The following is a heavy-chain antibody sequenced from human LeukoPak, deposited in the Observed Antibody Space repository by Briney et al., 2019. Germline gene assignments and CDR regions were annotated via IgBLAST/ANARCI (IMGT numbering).Heavy chain of an antibody. CDR2: LSYGGTNK. J-gene: IGHJ3*01. Sequence: PGRFLRLSCAASGFTFSDYAMHWVRQAPGKGLEWVAVLSYGGTNKYYADSAKGRFTISRDNSKNTMFLQMNSLRAEDTAVYHCARDRSGYANDAFDFWGQGTMVTVSS. CDR3: ARDRSGYANDAFDF. D-gene: IGHD3-3*01. V-gene: IGHV3-30-3*01. CDR1: GFTFSDYA.